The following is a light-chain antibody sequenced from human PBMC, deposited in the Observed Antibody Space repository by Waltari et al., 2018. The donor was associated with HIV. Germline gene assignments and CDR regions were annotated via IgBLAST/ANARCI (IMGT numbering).Light chain of an antibody. CDR1: SSDVGGYNY. CDR2: EVS. CDR3: SSYTSSSTHVV. J-gene: IGLJ2*01. Sequence: QSALTQPASVSGSPGKSITISCTGTSSDVGGYNYVSWYQQPPGKAPKLMIYEVSSRPSGVSNRFSGSNSCNTASLTISGLQAEDEADYYCSSYTSSSTHVVFGGGTKLTVL. V-gene: IGLV2-14*01.